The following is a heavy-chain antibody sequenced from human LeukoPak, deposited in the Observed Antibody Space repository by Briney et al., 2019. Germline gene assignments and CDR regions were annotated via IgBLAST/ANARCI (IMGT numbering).Heavy chain of an antibody. D-gene: IGHD6-19*01. CDR1: GGSFSGYY. CDR3: ARDSSGWYENWFDP. J-gene: IGHJ5*02. CDR2: INHSGST. V-gene: IGHV4-34*01. Sequence: SETLSLTCAVYGGSFSGYYWSWIRQPPGKGLEWIGEINHSGSTNYNPSLKSRVTISVDTSKNLFSLKLSSVTAADTAVYYCARDSSGWYENWFDPWGQGTLVTVSS.